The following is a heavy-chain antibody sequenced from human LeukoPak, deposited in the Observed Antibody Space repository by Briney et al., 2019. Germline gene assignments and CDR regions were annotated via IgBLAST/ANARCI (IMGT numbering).Heavy chain of an antibody. V-gene: IGHV4-59*08. CDR3: ASAVAGTVFDP. D-gene: IGHD6-19*01. Sequence: SETLSLTCTVSGGSISSYYWIWIRQPPGKGLEWIGYTYYSGSTNYNPSLKGRVTLSVDTSKNQFSLKLSSVTAADTAVYYCASAVAGTVFDPWGQGTLVTVSS. J-gene: IGHJ5*02. CDR2: TYYSGST. CDR1: GGSISSYY.